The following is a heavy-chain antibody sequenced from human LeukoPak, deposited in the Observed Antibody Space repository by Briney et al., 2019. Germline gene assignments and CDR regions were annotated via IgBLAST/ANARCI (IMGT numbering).Heavy chain of an antibody. D-gene: IGHD3-3*01. V-gene: IGHV7-4-1*02. CDR1: GYTFTSYA. Sequence: ASVKVSCKASGYTFTSYAMNWVRQAPGQGLEWMGWINTNTGNPTYAQGFTGRFVFSLDTSVSTAYLQISSLKAEDTAVYYCARELYDFWSGYLPDYYMDVWGKGTTVTVSS. CDR2: INTNTGNP. J-gene: IGHJ6*03. CDR3: ARELYDFWSGYLPDYYMDV.